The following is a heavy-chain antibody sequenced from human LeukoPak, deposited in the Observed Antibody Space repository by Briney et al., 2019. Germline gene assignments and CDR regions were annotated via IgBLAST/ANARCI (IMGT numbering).Heavy chain of an antibody. Sequence: PGGSLRLSCAASGFTFSSYSMNWVRQAPGKGLEWVSSISSSSSYIYYADSVKGRFTISRDNVKNSLYLQMNSLRAEDTAVYYCARGGYSSSWYPPPWFDPWGQGTLVTVSS. D-gene: IGHD6-13*01. CDR2: ISSSSSYI. V-gene: IGHV3-21*01. CDR1: GFTFSSYS. CDR3: ARGGYSSSWYPPPWFDP. J-gene: IGHJ5*02.